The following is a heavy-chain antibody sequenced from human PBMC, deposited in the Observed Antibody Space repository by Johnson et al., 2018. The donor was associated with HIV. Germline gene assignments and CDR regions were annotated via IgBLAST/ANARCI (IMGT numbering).Heavy chain of an antibody. J-gene: IGHJ3*02. D-gene: IGHD3-22*01. V-gene: IGHV3-53*01. CDR1: GFTVSSNY. CDR2: IYSGGST. CDR3: ARGLGLLLRLGAFDI. Sequence: EVQVVESGGGLIQPGGSLRLSCAASGFTVSSNYMSWVRQAPGKGLEWVSVIYSGGSTYYADSVKGRFTISRDNSKNTLYLQMNSLRAEDTAVYYCARGLGLLLRLGAFDIWGQGTMVTVSS.